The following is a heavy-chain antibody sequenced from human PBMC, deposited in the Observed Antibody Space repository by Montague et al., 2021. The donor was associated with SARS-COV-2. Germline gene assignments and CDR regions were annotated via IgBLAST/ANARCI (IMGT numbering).Heavy chain of an antibody. CDR2: ISYSATS. D-gene: IGHD3-16*02. Sequence: SETLSLTCTFSGASRSTKNYYWGWIRQPPGKGLEWIGSISYSATSYSNPSLKSRVTMSVDTSRNQLSLNLSSVTVSDTAVYYCARLGITLGGVIVIRYYFDYWGQGTLVTVSS. V-gene: IGHV4-39*01. J-gene: IGHJ4*02. CDR1: GASRSTKNYY. CDR3: ARLGITLGGVIVIRYYFDY.